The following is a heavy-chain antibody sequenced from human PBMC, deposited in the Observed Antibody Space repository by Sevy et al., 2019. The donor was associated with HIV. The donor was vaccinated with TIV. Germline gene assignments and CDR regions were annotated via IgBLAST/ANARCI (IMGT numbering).Heavy chain of an antibody. CDR1: GFTFSNAW. CDR3: TTYHYYDSSGYFD. J-gene: IGHJ4*02. Sequence: GGSLRLSCAASGFTFSNAWMSWVRQAPGKGLEWVGRIKSKTDGGTTDYAAPVKSRFTISRDDSKNTLYLQMNSLKTEDTAVYYCTTYHYYDSSGYFDWGQGTLVTVSS. D-gene: IGHD3-22*01. V-gene: IGHV3-15*01. CDR2: IKSKTDGGTT.